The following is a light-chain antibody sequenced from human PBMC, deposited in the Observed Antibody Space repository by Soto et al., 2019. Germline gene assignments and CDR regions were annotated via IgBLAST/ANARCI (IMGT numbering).Light chain of an antibody. Sequence: QSVLTQPASVSGSPGQSITISCTGTSSDVGGYKYVSWYQQHAGKAPKVMIYEVSNRPSGVSNRFSGSKSGNTASLTISGLQAEDEADYYCFSYTSSSTWVFGGGTQLTVL. J-gene: IGLJ2*01. V-gene: IGLV2-14*01. CDR2: EVS. CDR1: SSDVGGYKY. CDR3: FSYTSSSTWV.